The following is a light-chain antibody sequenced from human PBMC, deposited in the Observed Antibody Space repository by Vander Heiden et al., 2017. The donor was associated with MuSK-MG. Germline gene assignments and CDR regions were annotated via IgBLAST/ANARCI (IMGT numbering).Light chain of an antibody. CDR3: QQEDTYPRT. J-gene: IGKJ1*01. Sequence: RMTQSPSSFSASTGDRVTITCRASQGISSYLAWYQQKPGKAPKLLIYAASTLQSGVPSRFSGSGPGTDFTLTISCLQSEDFATYYCQQEDTYPRTFRQGTKVEIK. CDR1: QGISSY. CDR2: AAS. V-gene: IGKV1-8*01.